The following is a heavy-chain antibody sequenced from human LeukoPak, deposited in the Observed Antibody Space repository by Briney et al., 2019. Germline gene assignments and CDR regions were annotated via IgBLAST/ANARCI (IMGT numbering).Heavy chain of an antibody. CDR3: AREGFYYDDAKSGSGIDY. CDR2: IIPIFGTA. D-gene: IGHD3-22*01. Sequence: SVKVSCKASGGTFSSYAISWVRQAPGQGLEWMGRIIPIFGTANYAQKFQGRVTITTDESTSTAYMELSSLRSEDTAVYYCAREGFYYDDAKSGSGIDYWGRRTLVTVSS. V-gene: IGHV1-69*05. CDR1: GGTFSSYA. J-gene: IGHJ4*02.